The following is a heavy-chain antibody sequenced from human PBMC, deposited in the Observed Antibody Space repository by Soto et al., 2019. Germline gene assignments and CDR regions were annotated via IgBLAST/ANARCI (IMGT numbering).Heavy chain of an antibody. Sequence: SETLSLTCTVSGGSISSYYWSWIRQSPGKGLEWIGYIYYSGSTNYNPSLKSRVTISVDTSKNQFSLKLSSVTAADTAVYYCAREDDYSFDYWGQGTLVTVSS. CDR1: GGSISSYY. CDR2: IYYSGST. CDR3: AREDDYSFDY. J-gene: IGHJ4*02. D-gene: IGHD2-21*02. V-gene: IGHV4-59*01.